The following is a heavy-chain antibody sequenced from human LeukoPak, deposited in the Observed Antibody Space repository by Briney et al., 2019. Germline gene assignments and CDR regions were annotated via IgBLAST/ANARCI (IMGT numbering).Heavy chain of an antibody. J-gene: IGHJ4*02. Sequence: GGSLRLSCAASGFTFSSYEMNWVRQAPGKGLEWVSYISSSGNTIYYADSVKGRFTISRDNAKNSLYLQMNSLRAEDTAVYYCARAPGYRSFLDYWGQGTLVTVSS. V-gene: IGHV3-48*03. CDR3: ARAPGYRSFLDY. D-gene: IGHD6-13*01. CDR2: ISSSGNTI. CDR1: GFTFSSYE.